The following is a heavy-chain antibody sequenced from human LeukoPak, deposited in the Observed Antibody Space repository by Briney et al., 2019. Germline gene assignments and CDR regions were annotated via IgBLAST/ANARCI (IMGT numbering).Heavy chain of an antibody. D-gene: IGHD6-19*01. V-gene: IGHV1-2*06. CDR1: GYTFTGYY. CDR3: ARSLYPSVADTYYYYYYMDV. Sequence: ASVKVSCKASGYTFTGYYMHWVRQAPGQGLEWMGRINPNSGSTNYAQKFQGRVTMTRDTSISTAYMELSRLRSDDTAVYYCARSLYPSVADTYYYYYYMDVWGKGTTVTVSS. CDR2: INPNSGST. J-gene: IGHJ6*03.